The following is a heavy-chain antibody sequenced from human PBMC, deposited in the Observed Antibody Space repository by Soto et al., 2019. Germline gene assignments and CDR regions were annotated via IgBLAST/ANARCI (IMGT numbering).Heavy chain of an antibody. CDR3: ARGPPQTKYSSSWDYFDY. J-gene: IGHJ4*02. CDR2: IYTSGST. CDR1: GGSISSYY. Sequence: LSLTCTVSGGSISSYYWSWIRQPAGKGLEWIGRIYTSGSTNYNPSLKSRVTMSVDTSKNQLSLKLSSVTAADMAVYYCARGPPQTKYSSSWDYFDYWGQGTLVTVSS. D-gene: IGHD6-13*01. V-gene: IGHV4-4*07.